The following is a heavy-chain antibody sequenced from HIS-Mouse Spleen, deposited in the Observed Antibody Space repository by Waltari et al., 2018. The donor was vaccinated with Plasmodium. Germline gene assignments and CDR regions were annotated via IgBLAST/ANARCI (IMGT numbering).Heavy chain of an antibody. CDR1: GGSFSGYY. CDR3: ARGRGLPYWYFDL. D-gene: IGHD3-10*01. CDR2: INHSGST. Sequence: QVQLQQWGAGLLKPSETLSLTCAVYGGSFSGYYWSWIRQPPGKGLEWIGEINHSGSTNYNPSLKSRVTISVDTSKNQFSLKLSSVTAAYTAVYYCARGRGLPYWYFDLWGRGTLVTVSS. V-gene: IGHV4-34*01. J-gene: IGHJ2*01.